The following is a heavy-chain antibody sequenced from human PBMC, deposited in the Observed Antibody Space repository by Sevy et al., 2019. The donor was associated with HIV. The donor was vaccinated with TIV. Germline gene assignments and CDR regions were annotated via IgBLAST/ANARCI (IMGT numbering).Heavy chain of an antibody. CDR1: GGTFSSYA. J-gene: IGHJ3*02. V-gene: IGHV1-69*13. CDR2: IVPIFGTA. CDR3: TRGFESMTYTFDI. Sequence: ASVKVSCKASGGTFSSYAISWVRQAPGQGLEWMGGIVPIFGTANYAQKFQGRVTITADESTSTAYMELSSLRSDDTAVYYCTRGFESMTYTFDIWGQGTMVTVSS. D-gene: IGHD3-22*01.